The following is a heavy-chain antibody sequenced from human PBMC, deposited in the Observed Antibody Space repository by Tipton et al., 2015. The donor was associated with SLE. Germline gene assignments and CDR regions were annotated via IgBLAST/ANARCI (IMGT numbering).Heavy chain of an antibody. CDR2: IYYSGST. J-gene: IGHJ5*01. Sequence: TLSLTCTVSGVSISSGGDYWSWIRHSPGKGLEWIGYIYYSGSTSYSSSLKSRLTISMDTSKNQFSLKLTSVTAADTAMYYCARVERWVQNRGVDSWGQGTLVTVSS. D-gene: IGHD5-24*01. CDR1: GVSISSGGDY. CDR3: ARVERWVQNRGVDS. V-gene: IGHV4-31*03.